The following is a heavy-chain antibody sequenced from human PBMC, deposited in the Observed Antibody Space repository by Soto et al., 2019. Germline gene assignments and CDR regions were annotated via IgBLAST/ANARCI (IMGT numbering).Heavy chain of an antibody. D-gene: IGHD5-12*01. CDR2: ISGSGGST. CDR1: GFTFSSYA. V-gene: IGHV3-23*04. Sequence: EVQLVESGGGLVQPGGSLRLSCAASGFTFSSYAMSWVRQAPGKGLEWVSAISGSGGSTYYADSVKGRFTIYRANSKNTVDLQMKSLIAEVTAVYYCANGRRLHADGDCGMDVWGQGTTVTVSS. J-gene: IGHJ6*01. CDR3: ANGRRLHADGDCGMDV.